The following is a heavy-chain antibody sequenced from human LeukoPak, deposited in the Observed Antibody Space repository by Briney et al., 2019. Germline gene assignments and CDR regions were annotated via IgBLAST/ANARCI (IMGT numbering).Heavy chain of an antibody. CDR2: ISGSGGST. J-gene: IGHJ4*02. CDR3: AKEAKPPGNYYDSSGYYYDY. CDR1: GFTFSSYA. D-gene: IGHD3-22*01. V-gene: IGHV3-23*01. Sequence: PGGSLRLSCAASGFTFSSYAMSWVRQAPGKGLEWVSAISGSGGSTYYADSVKGRFTISRDNSKNTLYLQMNSLRAEDTAVYYCAKEAKPPGNYYDSSGYYYDYWGQGTLVTVPS.